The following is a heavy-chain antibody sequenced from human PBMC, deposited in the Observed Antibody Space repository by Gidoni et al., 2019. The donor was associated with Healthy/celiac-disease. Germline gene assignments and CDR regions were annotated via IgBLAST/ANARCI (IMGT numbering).Heavy chain of an antibody. CDR2: ISGSGGST. D-gene: IGHD6-19*01. V-gene: IGHV3-23*01. CDR1: GFTFSSDA. Sequence: EVQLLESGGGLVQPGGSLGRSCAASGFTFSSDAMSWVRQAPGKGLDWVSAISGSGGSTYYADSVKGRFTISRDNSKNTLYLQMNSLRAEDTAVYYCAKDGWYGGYWGQGTLVTVSS. CDR3: AKDGWYGGY. J-gene: IGHJ4*02.